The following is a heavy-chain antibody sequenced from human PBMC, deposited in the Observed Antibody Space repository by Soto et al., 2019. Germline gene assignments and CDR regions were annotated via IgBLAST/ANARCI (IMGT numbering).Heavy chain of an antibody. J-gene: IGHJ4*02. D-gene: IGHD2-2*01. CDR3: AKDIQGVVVPAASDY. V-gene: IGHV3-23*01. CDR2: IGNKGDYI. Sequence: GSLRLSCAASGFTFSNYAMSWVRQSPGKGLEWVSSIGNKGDYIYHADSVKGRFTISRDNSKNTLFLKMNSLRAEDTAIYYCAKDIQGVVVPAASDYWGQGTLVTVSS. CDR1: GFTFSNYA.